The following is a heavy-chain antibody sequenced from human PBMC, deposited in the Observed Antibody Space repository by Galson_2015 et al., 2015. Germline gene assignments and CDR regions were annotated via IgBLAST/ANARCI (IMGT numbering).Heavy chain of an antibody. Sequence: SLRLSCAASGFTFSSYGMHWVRQAPSKGLEWVAVISYDGSNKYYADSVKGRFTISRDNSKNTLYLQMNSLRAEDTAVYYCAKDTSSYGVYYFYMDVWGKGTTVTVSS. D-gene: IGHD6-6*01. V-gene: IGHV3-30*18. CDR2: ISYDGSNK. CDR3: AKDTSSYGVYYFYMDV. CDR1: GFTFSSYG. J-gene: IGHJ6*03.